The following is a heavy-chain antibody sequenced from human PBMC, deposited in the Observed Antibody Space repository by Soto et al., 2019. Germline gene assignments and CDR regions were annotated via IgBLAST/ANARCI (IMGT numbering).Heavy chain of an antibody. J-gene: IGHJ5*02. CDR3: ASLLAVGGEGGSFSS. CDR1: GGSISSYY. V-gene: IGHV4-59*01. D-gene: IGHD6-19*01. Sequence: QVQLQESGPGLVKPSETLSLTCTVSGGSISSYYWSWIRQPPGKGLEWLGYMYYSGGTNYNPSVKSRITISADTSRNRFSLKLTSVTAADTAVYCCASLLAVGGEGGSFSSWGQGTLVTVSS. CDR2: MYYSGGT.